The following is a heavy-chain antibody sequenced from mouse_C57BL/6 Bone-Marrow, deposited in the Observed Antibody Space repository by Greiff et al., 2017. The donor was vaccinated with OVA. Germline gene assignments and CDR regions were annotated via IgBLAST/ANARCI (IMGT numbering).Heavy chain of an antibody. CDR3: ARKTGTGDYYAMDY. CDR2: IWSGGST. CDR1: GFSLTSYG. V-gene: IGHV2-2*01. D-gene: IGHD4-1*01. Sequence: QVQLKESGPGLVQPSQSLSITCTVSGFSLTSYGVHWVRQSPGKGLEWLGVIWSGGSTDYNAAFISRLSISKDNSKSQVFFKMNSLQADDTAIYYCARKTGTGDYYAMDYWGQGTSVTVSS. J-gene: IGHJ4*01.